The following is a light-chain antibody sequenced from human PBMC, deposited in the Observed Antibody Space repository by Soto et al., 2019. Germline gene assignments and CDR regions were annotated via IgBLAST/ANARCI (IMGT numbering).Light chain of an antibody. V-gene: IGKV3-11*01. J-gene: IGKJ4*01. CDR3: QQYNSYPLT. CDR1: QSIRNY. Sequence: EIVLTQSPATLSLSPGERATLSCRASQSIRNYLAWYQQKPGQAPRLLIYDASNRATGIPARFSGSGSGTDFTLTISSLQPDDFATYFCQQYNSYPLTFGGGTKVEIK. CDR2: DAS.